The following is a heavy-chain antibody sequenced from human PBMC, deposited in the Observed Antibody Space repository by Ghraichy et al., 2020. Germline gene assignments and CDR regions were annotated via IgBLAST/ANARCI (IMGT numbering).Heavy chain of an antibody. CDR2: ISSSSTTI. V-gene: IGHV3-48*02. Sequence: GGSLRLSCAVSGFTFNRHDMTWVRQAPGKGLEWVSYISSSSTTIYYTDSMKGRFTISRDNAKNSLYLQMNSLRDEDTAVYYCARDLASPYYGMDVWGQGTTVTVSS. CDR1: GFTFNRHD. J-gene: IGHJ6*02. CDR3: ARDLASPYYGMDV.